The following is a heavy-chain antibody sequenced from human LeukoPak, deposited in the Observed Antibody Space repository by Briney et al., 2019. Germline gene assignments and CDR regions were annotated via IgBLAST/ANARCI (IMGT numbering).Heavy chain of an antibody. J-gene: IGHJ4*01. CDR2: ISGSGGST. V-gene: IGHV3-23*01. Sequence: GGSLRLSCAASGFTFSSYAMSWVRQAPGKGLEWVSAISGSGGSTYYADSVKGLFTISRDNSKNTLYLQMNSLRAEDTAVYYCAKVGSIVVVPAANFDYWGQGTLVTVSS. CDR1: GFTFSSYA. D-gene: IGHD2-2*01. CDR3: AKVGSIVVVPAANFDY.